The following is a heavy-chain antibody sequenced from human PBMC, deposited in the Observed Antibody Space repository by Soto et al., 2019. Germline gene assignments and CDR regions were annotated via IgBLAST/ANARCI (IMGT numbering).Heavy chain of an antibody. CDR3: ARDVNYYGSGYYYYYGMDV. CDR1: GASISSYY. CDR2: IYYSGST. J-gene: IGHJ6*02. D-gene: IGHD3-10*01. Sequence: SEPLSLNRTVSGASISSYYWIWIRQPPGKGLEWIGYIYYSGSTNYNPSLKSRVTISVDTSKNQFSLKLSSVTAADTAVYYCARDVNYYGSGYYYYYGMDVWGQGTTVTVS. V-gene: IGHV4-59*01.